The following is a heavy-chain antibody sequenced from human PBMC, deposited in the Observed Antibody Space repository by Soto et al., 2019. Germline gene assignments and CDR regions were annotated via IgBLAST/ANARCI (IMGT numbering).Heavy chain of an antibody. CDR3: ARVGGYSYGGVDY. J-gene: IGHJ4*02. CDR1: GYTFTSYY. Sequence: QVQLVQSGAEVKKPGASVKVSCKASGYTFTSYYMHWVRQAPGQGLEWMGIINPSGGSTTYAQQFQGRVTVTRDTSTSTVYLELSSLRSDDTAVYYCARVGGYSYGGVDYWGQGTLVSVSS. D-gene: IGHD5-18*01. V-gene: IGHV1-46*01. CDR2: INPSGGST.